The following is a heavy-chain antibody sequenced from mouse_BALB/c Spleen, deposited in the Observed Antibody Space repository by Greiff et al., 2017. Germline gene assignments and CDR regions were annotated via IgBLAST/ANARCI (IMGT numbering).Heavy chain of an antibody. V-gene: IGHV1-69*01. CDR3: ARGASTFFDY. CDR1: GYTFTDYW. CDR2: IDTSDSYT. J-gene: IGHJ2*01. D-gene: IGHD6-1*01. Sequence: QVQLQQPGAELVMPGASVKMSCKASGYTFTDYWMHWVKQRPGQGLEWIGAIDTSDSYTNYNQKFKGKATLTVDKSSSTAYMQLSSLTSEDSAVYYCARGASTFFDYWGQGTTLTVSS.